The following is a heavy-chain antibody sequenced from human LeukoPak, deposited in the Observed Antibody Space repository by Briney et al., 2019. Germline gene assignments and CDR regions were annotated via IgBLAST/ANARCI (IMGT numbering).Heavy chain of an antibody. V-gene: IGHV3-30-3*01. D-gene: IGHD6-19*01. CDR1: GFTFTNYA. J-gene: IGHJ3*02. CDR3: ARDRPMSSGTPWGAFDI. Sequence: GSLRLSCAASGFTFTNYAVHWVRQAPGKGLEWVALISYDGSNKYYADSVKGRFTISRDNSKNTLYLQMNSLRAEDTAVYYCARDRPMSSGTPWGAFDIWGQGTMVTVSS. CDR2: ISYDGSNK.